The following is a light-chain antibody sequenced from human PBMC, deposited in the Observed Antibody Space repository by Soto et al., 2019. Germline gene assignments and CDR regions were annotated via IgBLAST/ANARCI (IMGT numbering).Light chain of an antibody. J-gene: IGKJ1*01. CDR2: GAS. V-gene: IGKV3-20*01. CDR3: QQYGSSGT. Sequence: EIVLTQSPGTLSLSPGESATLSCRASQSVSNNYLAWYQQKPGQAPRLLIYGASNRATGIPDRFSGSGSGTDFTLTISRLEPEDFAVYSCQQYGSSGTFGQGIKVEIK. CDR1: QSVSNNY.